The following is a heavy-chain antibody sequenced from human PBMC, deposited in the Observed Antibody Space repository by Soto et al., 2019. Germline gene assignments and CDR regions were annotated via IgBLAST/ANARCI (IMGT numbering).Heavy chain of an antibody. CDR1: GFSLSTSGMC. J-gene: IGHJ4*02. Sequence: SGPTLVNPTQTLTLTCTFSGFSLSTSGMCVGWIRQPPGKALEWLALIDWDDVKYYTTSLKTRLTISKDTSKNQVVLTMTNMDPVDTATYYCARIRNTRGSGWYYFDYWGQGTLVTVSS. D-gene: IGHD6-19*01. CDR3: ARIRNTRGSGWYYFDY. V-gene: IGHV2-70*01. CDR2: IDWDDVK.